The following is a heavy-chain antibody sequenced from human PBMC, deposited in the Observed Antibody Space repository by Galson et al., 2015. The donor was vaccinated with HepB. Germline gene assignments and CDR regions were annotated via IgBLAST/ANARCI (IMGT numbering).Heavy chain of an antibody. V-gene: IGHV3-15*01. CDR1: GFPFNNAW. CDR2: IKSKTDGETT. CDR3: TTDVYYSTYWSWLDP. D-gene: IGHD2-8*02. Sequence: SLRLSCAASGFPFNNAWMTWVRQAPGMGLEWVGRIKSKTDGETTDYAAPVKGRLTISGDDSKNRLYLQMNSLKTEDTAVYYCTTDVYYSTYWSWLDPWGQGTLVTVSS. J-gene: IGHJ5*02.